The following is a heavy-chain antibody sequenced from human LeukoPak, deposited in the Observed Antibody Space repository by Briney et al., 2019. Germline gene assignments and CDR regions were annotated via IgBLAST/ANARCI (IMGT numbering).Heavy chain of an antibody. Sequence: SWVRQAPGKGLEWIGYIYYSGSTYYNPSLKSRVTISVDTSKNQFSLKLSSVTAADTAVYYCARDSHPYYYDSRRFDYWGQGTLVTVSS. J-gene: IGHJ4*02. CDR3: ARDSHPYYYDSRRFDY. V-gene: IGHV4-31*02. D-gene: IGHD3-22*01. CDR2: IYYSGST.